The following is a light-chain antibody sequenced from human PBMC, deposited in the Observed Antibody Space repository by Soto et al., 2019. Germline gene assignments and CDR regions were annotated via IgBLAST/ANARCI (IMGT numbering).Light chain of an antibody. CDR3: QQRSNWLLT. V-gene: IGKV3-11*01. Sequence: EIVLTQSPATLSLSPGERATLSCRASQIVSSYLAWYQQKPGQAPRLLIYDASNRATGIPARFSGSGSGTDFTLTISSLEPEDFAVYSCQQRSNWLLTFGGGTKVEIK. CDR1: QIVSSY. J-gene: IGKJ4*01. CDR2: DAS.